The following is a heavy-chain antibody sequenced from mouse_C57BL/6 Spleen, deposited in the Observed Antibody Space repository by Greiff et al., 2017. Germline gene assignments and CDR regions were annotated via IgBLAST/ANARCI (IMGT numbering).Heavy chain of an antibody. J-gene: IGHJ2*01. V-gene: IGHV1-26*01. Sequence: EVKLQQSGPELVKPGASVKISCKASGYTFTDYYMNWVKQSHGKSLEWIGDINPNNGGTSYNQKFKGKATLTVDKSSSTAYMELRSLTSEDSAVYYGARGRIGYFDYWGQGTTLTVSS. CDR2: INPNNGGT. CDR3: ARGRIGYFDY. CDR1: GYTFTDYY.